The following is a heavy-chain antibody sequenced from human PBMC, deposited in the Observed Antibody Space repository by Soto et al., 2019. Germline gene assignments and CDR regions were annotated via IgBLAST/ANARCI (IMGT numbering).Heavy chain of an antibody. Sequence: SETLSLTCTVSGGSISSSSYYWGWIRQPPGKGLEWIGSIYYSGSTYYNPSLKSRVTISVDTSKNQFSLKLSSVTAADTAVYYCARHFPGFSGYNWFDPWGQGTLVTVSS. D-gene: IGHD3-22*01. CDR3: ARHFPGFSGYNWFDP. CDR2: IYYSGST. CDR1: GGSISSSSYY. V-gene: IGHV4-39*01. J-gene: IGHJ5*02.